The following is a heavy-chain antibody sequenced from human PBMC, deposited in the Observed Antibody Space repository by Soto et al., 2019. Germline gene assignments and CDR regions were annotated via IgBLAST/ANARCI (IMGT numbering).Heavy chain of an antibody. CDR2: IKQDGTEQ. J-gene: IGHJ4*02. Sequence: GGSLRLSCAASGFMFSNFAMHWVRQAPGKGLEWVANIKQDGTEQYYVDSVKGRFTISRDSAKNSLYLQMNSLRAEDTAVYYCARDPGDNWSHYFDYWGQGTLVTVSS. D-gene: IGHD1-1*01. CDR1: GFMFSNFA. CDR3: ARDPGDNWSHYFDY. V-gene: IGHV3-7*04.